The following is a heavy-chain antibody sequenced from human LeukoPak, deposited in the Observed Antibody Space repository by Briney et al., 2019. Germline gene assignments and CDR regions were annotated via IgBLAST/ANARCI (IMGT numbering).Heavy chain of an antibody. CDR2: ISGSGGST. J-gene: IGHJ4*02. V-gene: IGHV3-23*01. CDR1: GFTFSSYA. CDR3: AKVGYDSSGYYPRAFFDY. Sequence: GGSLRLSCAASGFTFSSYAMSWVGQAPGKGLEWVAAISGSGGSTYYADSVKGRFTISRDNSKNTLYLQMNSLRAEDTAVYYCAKVGYDSSGYYPRAFFDYWGQGTLVTVSS. D-gene: IGHD3-22*01.